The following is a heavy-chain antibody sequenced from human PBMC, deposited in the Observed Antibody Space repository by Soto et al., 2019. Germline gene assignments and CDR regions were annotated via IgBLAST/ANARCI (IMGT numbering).Heavy chain of an antibody. CDR2: ISGSGDST. CDR1: GFTFSSYA. J-gene: IGHJ4*02. D-gene: IGHD6-19*01. Sequence: EVQLLESGGGLVQPGGSLRLSCAASGFTFSSYAMRWVRQAPGKGLEWVSAISGSGDSTYYADSVKGRFTISRDNSKNTLYLQMNSLRAEDTAKYYCARRGSVSYYDYWGQGTLVTVSS. CDR3: ARRGSVSYYDY. V-gene: IGHV3-23*01.